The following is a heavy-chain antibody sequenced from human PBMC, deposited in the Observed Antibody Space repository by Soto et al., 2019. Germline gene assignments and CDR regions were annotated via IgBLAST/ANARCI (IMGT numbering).Heavy chain of an antibody. CDR1: GFTFMSNA. V-gene: IGHV3-23*01. CDR2: ISGDGADT. J-gene: IGHJ4*02. D-gene: IGHD2-8*01. Sequence: EVQLLESGGGLVQPGGSLRLSCVASGFTFMSNAMSCVRQAPGKGLEWVSAISGDGADTYYADSVSGRFTISRDNSKNTLSLQMNSLRDEDTALYYCVKDFRCADWGQGTRVTVSS. CDR3: VKDFRCAD.